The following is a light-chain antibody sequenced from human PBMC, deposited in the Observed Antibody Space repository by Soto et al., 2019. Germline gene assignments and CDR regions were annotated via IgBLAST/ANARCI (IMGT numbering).Light chain of an antibody. CDR3: QQRSNLIT. Sequence: EIVLTQSPATLSLSPGERATLSCRASQSVSSYLAWYQQKPGQAPRLLIYDASNRATGIPARFSGSGSGTDFTLTISSLEPEDFAVYYCQQRSNLITFGQGTRLELQ. CDR2: DAS. CDR1: QSVSSY. J-gene: IGKJ5*01. V-gene: IGKV3-11*01.